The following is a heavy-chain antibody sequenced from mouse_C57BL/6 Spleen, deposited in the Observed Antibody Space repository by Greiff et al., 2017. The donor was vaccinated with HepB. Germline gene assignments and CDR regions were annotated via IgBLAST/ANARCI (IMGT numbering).Heavy chain of an antibody. V-gene: IGHV1-50*01. J-gene: IGHJ4*01. Sequence: VQLQQPGAELVKPGASVKLSCKASGYTFTSYWMQWVKQRPGQGLEWIGEIDPSDSYTNYNQKVKGKATLTVDTSSSTAYMQLSSLTSEDSAVYYCARGDGYYAMDYWGQGTSVTVSS. CDR1: GYTFTSYW. D-gene: IGHD2-3*01. CDR2: IDPSDSYT. CDR3: ARGDGYYAMDY.